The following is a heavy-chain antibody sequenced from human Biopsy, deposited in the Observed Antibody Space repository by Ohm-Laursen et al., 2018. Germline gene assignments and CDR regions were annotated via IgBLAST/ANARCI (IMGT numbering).Heavy chain of an antibody. CDR2: INHRGFT. Sequence: PPGTLSLTCNVSGGDINNYYWSWIRQSPGKGLEWIGEINHRGFTSNNPSLKSRVTISVDTSKNQFSLKLGSVTAADTAVYYCAKNLAVSSYALDIWGQGTMVTVSS. CDR1: GGDINNYY. D-gene: IGHD2/OR15-2a*01. J-gene: IGHJ3*02. CDR3: AKNLAVSSYALDI. V-gene: IGHV4-34*01.